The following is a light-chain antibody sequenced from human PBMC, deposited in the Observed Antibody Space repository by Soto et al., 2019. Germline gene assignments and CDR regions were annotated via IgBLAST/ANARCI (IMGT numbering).Light chain of an antibody. CDR1: QAISTY. J-gene: IGKJ1*01. CDR2: AAS. CDR3: QQSYGFPRT. V-gene: IGKV1-8*01. Sequence: AIRMTQSPSSFSASAGDRVAITCRASQAISTYLAWYQQRPGKAPKLLMYAASTLQGGVPSRFSGSGSGTEFTLTISALQSEDIATYYCQQSYGFPRTFDQGTKVEIK.